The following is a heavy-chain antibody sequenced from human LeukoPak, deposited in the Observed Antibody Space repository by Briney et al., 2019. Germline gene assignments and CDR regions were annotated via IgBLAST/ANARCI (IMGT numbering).Heavy chain of an antibody. D-gene: IGHD2/OR15-2a*01. CDR2: VYASGAT. Sequence: SETLSLTCTVSGGSITNYYWSWIRQPPSEGLEWIGYVYASGATNSNPSLKSRVTISVDTSKNQFSLKLSSVTAADTAVYYCARHGKGVTYFYTFDIWGQGTVVAVSS. CDR3: ARHGKGVTYFYTFDI. V-gene: IGHV4-59*08. J-gene: IGHJ3*02. CDR1: GGSITNYY.